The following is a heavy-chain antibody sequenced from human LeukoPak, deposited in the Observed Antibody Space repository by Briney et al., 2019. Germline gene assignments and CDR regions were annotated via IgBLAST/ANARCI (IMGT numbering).Heavy chain of an antibody. V-gene: IGHV3-33*01. CDR2: IWYDGSNK. Sequence: PGRSLRLSCAASGFTFSSYGMHWVRQAPGKGLEWVAVIWYDGSNKYYADSVEGRFTISRDNSMNTLYLQMNSLRAEDTAVYYCARERVVDTAMVIDYWGQGTLVTVSS. D-gene: IGHD5-18*01. CDR1: GFTFSSYG. CDR3: ARERVVDTAMVIDY. J-gene: IGHJ4*02.